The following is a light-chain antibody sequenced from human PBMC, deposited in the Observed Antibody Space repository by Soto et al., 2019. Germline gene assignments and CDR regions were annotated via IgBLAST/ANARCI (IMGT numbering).Light chain of an antibody. J-gene: IGKJ1*01. CDR3: QRHDGSRT. CDR2: GAS. Sequence: NGLTRSPCTXSLQKRERSSSTCRACQSVRSNFLAWYQQKPGKXPXXTIYGASNSATGITDSFSGSGYGTDFPLTRTRLENEDSAMYYCQRHDGSRTFGQGTKVDI. V-gene: IGKV3-20*01. CDR1: QSVRSNF.